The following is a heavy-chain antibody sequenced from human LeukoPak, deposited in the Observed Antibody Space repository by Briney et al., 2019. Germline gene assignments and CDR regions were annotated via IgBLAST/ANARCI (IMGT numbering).Heavy chain of an antibody. CDR1: GGTFSSYA. Sequence: SVKVSYKAPGGTFSSYAISWVRQAPGQGLEWMGRIIPIFGTANYAQKFQGRVTITTDESTSTAYMELSSLRSEDTAVYYCARDWDTGNGYWGQGTLVTVSS. D-gene: IGHD5-18*01. CDR3: ARDWDTGNGY. J-gene: IGHJ4*02. V-gene: IGHV1-69*05. CDR2: IIPIFGTA.